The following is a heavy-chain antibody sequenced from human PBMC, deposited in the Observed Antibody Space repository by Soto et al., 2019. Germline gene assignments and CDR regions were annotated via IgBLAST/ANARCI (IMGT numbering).Heavy chain of an antibody. CDR3: ARPEISSWSDDYNYPFDL. CDR1: GYSFTSYW. V-gene: IGHV5-51*01. J-gene: IGHJ1*01. Sequence: PGESLKISCKGSGYSFTSYWIGWVRQMPGKGLEWMGIIYPGDSDTRYNPSFQGQVTISVDKSTSTAYLEWNSLKASDTAIYYCARPEISSWSDDYNYPFDLRGQRAAVTVS. D-gene: IGHD3-3*01. CDR2: IYPGDSDT.